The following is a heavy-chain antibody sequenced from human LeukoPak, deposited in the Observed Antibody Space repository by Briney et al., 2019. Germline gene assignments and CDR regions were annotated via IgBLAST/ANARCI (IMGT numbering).Heavy chain of an antibody. D-gene: IGHD3-22*01. CDR1: GFTFSSYG. V-gene: IGHV3-30*03. Sequence: GGSLRLSCAASGFTFSSYGMHWVRQAPGKGLEWVAVISYDGSNKYYADSVKGRFTISRDNSKNTLYLQMNSLRAEDTAVYYCASSLYDSSGYPNWFDPWGQGTLVTVSS. CDR3: ASSLYDSSGYPNWFDP. CDR2: ISYDGSNK. J-gene: IGHJ5*02.